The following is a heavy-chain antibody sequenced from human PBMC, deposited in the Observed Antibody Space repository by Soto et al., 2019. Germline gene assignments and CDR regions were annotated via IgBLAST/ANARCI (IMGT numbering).Heavy chain of an antibody. J-gene: IGHJ5*02. Sequence: ASETLSLTCTVSGGSISSSSYYWGWIRQPPGKGLEWIGSIYYSGSTYYNPSLKSRVTISVDTSKNQFSLKLSSVTAADTAVYYCARHWRYYGSGSYYQSWFDPWGQGTLVTVSS. D-gene: IGHD3-10*01. CDR1: GGSISSSSYY. V-gene: IGHV4-39*01. CDR2: IYYSGST. CDR3: ARHWRYYGSGSYYQSWFDP.